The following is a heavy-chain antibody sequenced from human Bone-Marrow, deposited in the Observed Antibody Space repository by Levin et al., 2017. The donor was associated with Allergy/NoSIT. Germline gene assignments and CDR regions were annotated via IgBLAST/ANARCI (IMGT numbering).Heavy chain of an antibody. CDR3: VRDGRDGYNNLDK. CDR1: GFSFSYYG. CDR2: ISYDVSEK. Sequence: GGSLRLSCAASGFSFSYYGMHWVRQAPGRGLESLAVISYDVSEKYYAESVKGRFTISRDNFKNTVDLQMDSLRIEDSAVYYCVRDGRDGYNNLDKWGPGTLVTVSS. D-gene: IGHD5-24*01. J-gene: IGHJ4*02. V-gene: IGHV3-30-3*01.